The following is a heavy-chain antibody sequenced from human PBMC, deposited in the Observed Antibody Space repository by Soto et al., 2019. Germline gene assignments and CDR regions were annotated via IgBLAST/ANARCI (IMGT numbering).Heavy chain of an antibody. Sequence: GGSLRLSCTASGFTFGDYAMSWFRQAPGKGLEWVGFIRSKAYGGTTAYAGSVKGRFTISRDDSKSIAYLQMNSLKTEDTAVYYCTRGPIPYSGSPADYWGQGTLVTVSS. CDR3: TRGPIPYSGSPADY. CDR2: IRSKAYGGTT. CDR1: GFTFGDYA. D-gene: IGHD1-26*01. V-gene: IGHV3-49*03. J-gene: IGHJ4*02.